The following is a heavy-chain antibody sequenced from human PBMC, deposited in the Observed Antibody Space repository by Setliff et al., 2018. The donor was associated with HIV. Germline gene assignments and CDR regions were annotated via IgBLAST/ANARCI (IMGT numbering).Heavy chain of an antibody. D-gene: IGHD1-26*01. V-gene: IGHV4-34*01. Sequence: SETLSLTCAVYGGSLRNYYWSWIRQPPGKGLEWIAEINPSGTTNYNPSLKSRVTISVDTSKNQFSLKLTSVTAADTAVYYCARIGEWELLKGRAFDIWGQGTMVTVSS. CDR3: ARIGEWELLKGRAFDI. CDR2: INPSGTT. CDR1: GGSLRNYY. J-gene: IGHJ3*02.